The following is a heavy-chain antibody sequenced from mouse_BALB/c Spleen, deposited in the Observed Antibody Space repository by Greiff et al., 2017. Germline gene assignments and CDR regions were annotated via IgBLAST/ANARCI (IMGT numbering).Heavy chain of an antibody. V-gene: IGHV5-6-5*01. CDR2: ISSGGST. J-gene: IGHJ4*01. Sequence: EVHLVESGGGLVKPGGSLKLSCAASGFTFSSYAMSWVRQTPEKRLEWVASISSGGSTYYPDSVKGRFTISRDNARNILYLQMSSLRSEDTAMYYCARAGSSDAMDYGGQGTSVTVSS. D-gene: IGHD1-1*01. CDR3: ARAGSSDAMDY. CDR1: GFTFSSYA.